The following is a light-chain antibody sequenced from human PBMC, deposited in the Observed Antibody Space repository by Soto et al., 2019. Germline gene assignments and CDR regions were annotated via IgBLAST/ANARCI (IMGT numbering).Light chain of an antibody. CDR3: QQLKNWPPVT. V-gene: IGKV3-11*01. CDR2: DAS. J-gene: IGKJ4*01. CDR1: RSVDTY. Sequence: EIVLTQSPATLSLSPGERATLSCRASRSVDTYLAWYQQKLGQAPRLLIYDASSRATGIPARFSGNGSGTDFTLTISSLEPEHFAVYYCQQLKNWPPVTFGGGTKVETK.